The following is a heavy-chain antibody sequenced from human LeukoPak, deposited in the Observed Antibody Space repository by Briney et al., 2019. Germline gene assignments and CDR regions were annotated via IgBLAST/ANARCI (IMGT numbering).Heavy chain of an antibody. CDR3: ARDGGGSLYGMDV. CDR2: ICSGGSA. Sequence: SQTLSLTCTVSGGSISSGVYCWSWIRQRPGEGLQWIGYICSGGSAYYNPSLKSRVTMSIDTSNNQFSLKLNSVTAADTAVYYCARDGGGSLYGMDVWGQGTTVTVSS. CDR1: GGSISSGVYC. J-gene: IGHJ6*02. V-gene: IGHV4-31*03. D-gene: IGHD2-15*01.